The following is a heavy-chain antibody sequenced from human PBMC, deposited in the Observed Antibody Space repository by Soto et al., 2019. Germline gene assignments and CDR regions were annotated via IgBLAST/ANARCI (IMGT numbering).Heavy chain of an antibody. Sequence: SETLSLTCTVSGVSVSRDYQWIWIRQPPGKGLEWIGSIYYSGSTYYNPSLKSRVTISVDTSKNQFSLKLSSVTAADTAVYYCARLVVAPYWFDYWGQGTLVTVSS. V-gene: IGHV4-39*01. D-gene: IGHD3-22*01. CDR1: GVSVSRDYQ. CDR2: IYYSGST. CDR3: ARLVVAPYWFDY. J-gene: IGHJ4*02.